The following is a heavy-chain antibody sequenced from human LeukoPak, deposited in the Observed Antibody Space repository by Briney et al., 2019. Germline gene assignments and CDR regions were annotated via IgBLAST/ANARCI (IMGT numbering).Heavy chain of an antibody. J-gene: IGHJ4*02. Sequence: GGSLRLSCAASRFTFSNYAMHWVRQAPGKGLGWVAVISYDGSNKYYADSVKGRFTISRDISKDTLYLQMNSLRAEDTAVYHCATGNYNSGSYGSGFWGQGTLVTVSS. CDR1: RFTFSNYA. CDR3: ATGNYNSGSYGSGF. D-gene: IGHD3-10*01. V-gene: IGHV3-30-3*01. CDR2: ISYDGSNK.